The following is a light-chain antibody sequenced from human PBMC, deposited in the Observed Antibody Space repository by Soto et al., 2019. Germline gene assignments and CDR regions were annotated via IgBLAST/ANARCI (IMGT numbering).Light chain of an antibody. CDR1: QIVSSN. Sequence: EIVMTHSPATLSVSPGERATLSCRATQIVSSNLAWYQQKPGQPPRLLIYHASTRSTGIPARFSGSGSGTEFTLTISSLQSEDFAVYYCQQYNSWPLTFGGGTQVEIK. CDR3: QQYNSWPLT. V-gene: IGKV3-15*01. CDR2: HAS. J-gene: IGKJ4*01.